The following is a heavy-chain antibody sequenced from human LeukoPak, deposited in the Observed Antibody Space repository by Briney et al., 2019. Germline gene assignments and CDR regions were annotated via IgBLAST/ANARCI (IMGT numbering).Heavy chain of an antibody. CDR3: AATEDRWAGYCYGMDV. Sequence: GTSVKVSCKASGFTFTSSAVQWVRQARGQRLEWIGWIVVGSGNTNYAQKFQERVTITRDMSTSTAYMELSSLRSEDTAVYYYAATEDRWAGYCYGMDVWGQGTTVTVSS. V-gene: IGHV1-58*01. CDR1: GFTFTSSA. D-gene: IGHD4-23*01. CDR2: IVVGSGNT. J-gene: IGHJ6*02.